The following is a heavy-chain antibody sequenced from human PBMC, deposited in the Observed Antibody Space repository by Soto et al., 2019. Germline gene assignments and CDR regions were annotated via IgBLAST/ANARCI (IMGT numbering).Heavy chain of an antibody. J-gene: IGHJ6*02. CDR1: GGTFSSYA. CDR3: ARELRAAAADPHYYYYYGMDV. Sequence: SVKVSCKASGGTFSSYAISWVRQAPGQGLEWMGGIIPIFGTANYAQKFQGRVTITADESTSTAYMELSSLRSEDTAVYYCARELRAAAADPHYYYYYGMDVWGQGTTVTVSS. CDR2: IIPIFGTA. D-gene: IGHD6-13*01. V-gene: IGHV1-69*13.